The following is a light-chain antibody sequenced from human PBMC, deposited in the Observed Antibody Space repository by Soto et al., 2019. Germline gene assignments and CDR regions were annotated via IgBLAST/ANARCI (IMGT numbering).Light chain of an antibody. J-gene: IGKJ2*01. V-gene: IGKV3-20*01. CDR2: GAS. CDR1: QRVSSSY. Sequence: EIVLTQSPATLSLSPGERATLSCRASQRVSSSYLAWYQQKPGQAPRLLIYGASSRATGIPDRFSGSGSGTDFTLTISRLESEDFAVYYCQQYSTSPYTFGQGTKLEIK. CDR3: QQYSTSPYT.